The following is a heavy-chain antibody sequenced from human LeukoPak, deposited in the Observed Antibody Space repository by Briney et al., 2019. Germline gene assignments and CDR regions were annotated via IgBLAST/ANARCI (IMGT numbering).Heavy chain of an antibody. V-gene: IGHV1-3*01. Sequence: ASVKVSCKPSGYTFTSYAMHWVRQAPGQRLEWMGWINAGNGNTKYSQKFQGRVTITRDTSASTAYMELSSLRSEDTAVYYCARAGEDIVVVPAAEYYFDYWGQGTLVTVSS. D-gene: IGHD2-2*01. CDR2: INAGNGNT. CDR1: GYTFTSYA. J-gene: IGHJ4*02. CDR3: ARAGEDIVVVPAAEYYFDY.